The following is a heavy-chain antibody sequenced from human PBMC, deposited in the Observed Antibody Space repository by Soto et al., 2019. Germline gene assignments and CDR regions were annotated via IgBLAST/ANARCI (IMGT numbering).Heavy chain of an antibody. CDR1: SVTIYNPMYD. Sequence: SGSISLTSSVSSVTIYNPMYDGALIRQAPGKGLERIGSIFYTGSAYYNPSIKSRVTMSVDTSQNQSSLKLSSVTAADTAVYYCAGRTSLTSVEIFDGGLSGYNCVAPWGRGTLVTVSS. V-gene: IGHV4-39*01. CDR2: IFYTGSA. CDR3: AGRTSLTSVEIFDGGLSGYNCVAP. J-gene: IGHJ5*01. D-gene: IGHD3-3*01.